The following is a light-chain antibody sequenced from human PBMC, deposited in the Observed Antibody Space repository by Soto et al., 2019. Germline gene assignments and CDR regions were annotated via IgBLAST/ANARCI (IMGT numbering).Light chain of an antibody. CDR2: AAS. Sequence: DIQMTQSPSSLSASVGDRVTITCRASQSISIYLNWYQQKPGKAPKVLIYAASSLQSGVPPRFSGSGSGTDFTLTISSLQPEDVATYYCKQSYTLSWTFGPGTKLDIK. J-gene: IGKJ1*01. CDR1: QSISIY. CDR3: KQSYTLSWT. V-gene: IGKV1-39*01.